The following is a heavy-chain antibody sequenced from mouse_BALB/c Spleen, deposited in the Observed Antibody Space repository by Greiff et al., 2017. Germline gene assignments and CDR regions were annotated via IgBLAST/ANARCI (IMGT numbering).Heavy chain of an antibody. J-gene: IGHJ4*01. CDR2: INPSTGYT. V-gene: IGHV1-7*01. Sequence: QVQLQQSGAELAKPGASVKMSCKASGYTFTSYWMHWVKQRPGQGLEWIGYINPSTGYTEYNQKFKDKATLTADKSSSTAYMQLSSLTSEDSAVYYCAISGYRYGNLYYYAMDYWGQGTSVTVSS. D-gene: IGHD2-1*01. CDR3: AISGYRYGNLYYYAMDY. CDR1: GYTFTSYW.